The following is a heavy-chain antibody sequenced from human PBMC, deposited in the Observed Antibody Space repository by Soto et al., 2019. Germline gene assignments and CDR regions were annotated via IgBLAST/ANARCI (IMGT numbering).Heavy chain of an antibody. CDR1: GYSFTSYW. CDR3: ARGWSGYDFRSGIEY. Sequence: PGESLKISCKGSGYSFTSYWIGWVRQMPGKGLEWMGIIYPGDSDTRYSPSFQGQVTISADKSISTAYLQWSSLKASDTAMYYCARGWSGYDFRSGIEYWGQGTLVTVSS. J-gene: IGHJ4*02. V-gene: IGHV5-51*01. D-gene: IGHD5-12*01. CDR2: IYPGDSDT.